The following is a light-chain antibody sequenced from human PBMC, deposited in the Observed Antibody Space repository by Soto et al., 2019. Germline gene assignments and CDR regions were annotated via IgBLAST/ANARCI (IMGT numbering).Light chain of an antibody. CDR2: WAS. Sequence: DIVMTQSPDSLAVSLGERATINCKSSQSVLYRTNDKNYLAWYQQKPGQAPKLLIFWASTRESGVPDRFSGSGSGTDFTLTISGLQAEDVAVYYCQPYYSNPITFGPGTKVDIK. V-gene: IGKV4-1*01. CDR1: QSVLYRTNDKNY. J-gene: IGKJ3*01. CDR3: QPYYSNPIT.